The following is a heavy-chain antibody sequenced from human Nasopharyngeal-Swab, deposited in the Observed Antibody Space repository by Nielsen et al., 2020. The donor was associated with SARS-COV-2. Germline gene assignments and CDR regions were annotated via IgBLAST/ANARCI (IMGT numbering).Heavy chain of an antibody. D-gene: IGHD6-13*01. J-gene: IGHJ3*02. CDR2: ISSSSSYT. CDR3: ARQAYSSNQDDAFDI. V-gene: IGHV3-11*06. Sequence: RQDQGKGLEWVSYISSSSSYTNYADSVKGRFTISRDNAKNSLYLQMNSLRAEDTAVYYCARQAYSSNQDDAFDIWGQGTMVTVSS.